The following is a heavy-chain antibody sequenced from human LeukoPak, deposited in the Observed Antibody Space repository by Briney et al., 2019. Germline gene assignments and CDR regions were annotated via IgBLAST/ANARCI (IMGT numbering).Heavy chain of an antibody. D-gene: IGHD5-18*01. CDR2: IYHSGST. Sequence: PSETLSLTCTVSGGSISSSSYYWGWIRQPPGKGLEWIGSIYHSGSTYYNPSLKSRVTISVDTSKNQFSLKMSSVTAADTAVYYCARTVGYTAMAAHDAFDIWGQGAMVTVSS. V-gene: IGHV4-39*07. CDR3: ARTVGYTAMAAHDAFDI. J-gene: IGHJ3*02. CDR1: GGSISSSSYY.